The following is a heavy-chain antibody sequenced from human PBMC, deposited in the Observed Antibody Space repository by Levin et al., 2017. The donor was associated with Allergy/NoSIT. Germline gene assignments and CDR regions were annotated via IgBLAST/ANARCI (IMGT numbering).Heavy chain of an antibody. Sequence: SETLSLTCTVSGYSINSGYYWGWIRQPPGKRLEWIGSIDHSGSTYYNPSLKSRVTISVDTSKNQFSLKLSSVTAADTAVYYCVSYGETLADYWGQGTLVTVFS. D-gene: IGHD4/OR15-4a*01. V-gene: IGHV4-38-2*02. CDR3: VSYGETLADY. CDR1: GYSINSGYY. J-gene: IGHJ4*02. CDR2: IDHSGST.